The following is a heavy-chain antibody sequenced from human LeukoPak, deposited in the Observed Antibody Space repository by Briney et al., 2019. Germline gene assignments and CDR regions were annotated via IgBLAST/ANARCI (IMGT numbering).Heavy chain of an antibody. CDR3: TRLRLPGGY. CDR1: GFTFSSYG. J-gene: IGHJ4*02. V-gene: IGHV3-33*01. Sequence: PGGSLRLSCAASGFTFSSYGMHWVRQAPGKGLEWVAVIWYDGSNKYYADSVKGRFTISRDDSKSIAYLQMNSLKTEDTAVYYCTRLRLPGGYWGQGTLVTVSS. D-gene: IGHD5-12*01. CDR2: IWYDGSNK.